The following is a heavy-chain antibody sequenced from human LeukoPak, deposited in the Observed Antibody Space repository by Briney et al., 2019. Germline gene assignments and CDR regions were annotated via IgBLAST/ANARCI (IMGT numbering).Heavy chain of an antibody. J-gene: IGHJ5*02. CDR2: IIPIFGTA. Sequence: ASVKVSCKASGGTFSSYAISWVRQAPGQGLEWMGGIIPIFGTANYAQKFQGRVTITADRSTSTAYMELSSLRSEDTAVYYCAKIAVAGANWFDPWGQGTLVTVSS. CDR3: AKIAVAGANWFDP. D-gene: IGHD6-19*01. CDR1: GGTFSSYA. V-gene: IGHV1-69*06.